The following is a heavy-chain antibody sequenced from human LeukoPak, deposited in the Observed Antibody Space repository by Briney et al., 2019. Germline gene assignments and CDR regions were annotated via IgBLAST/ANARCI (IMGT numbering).Heavy chain of an antibody. J-gene: IGHJ3*02. CDR1: GYSFTSYW. CDR3: ASRGSSGDYALAFDI. D-gene: IGHD4-17*01. Sequence: GESLKISCKGSGYSFTSYWIGWVRQMPGKGLEWMGIIYPGDSDTRYSPSFQGQVTISADKSINTAYLQWSSLKASDTAMYYCASRGSSGDYALAFDIWGQGTMVTVSS. V-gene: IGHV5-51*01. CDR2: IYPGDSDT.